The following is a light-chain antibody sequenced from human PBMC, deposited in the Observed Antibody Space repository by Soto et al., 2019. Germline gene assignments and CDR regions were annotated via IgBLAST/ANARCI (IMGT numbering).Light chain of an antibody. CDR3: QQYNSYSRT. J-gene: IGKJ1*01. V-gene: IGKV1-5*03. CDR2: KAS. Sequence: DIEMTQSPSTLSASVGDRVTITCRASQSISSWLAWYQQKPGKAPKLLIYKASSLESGVPSRFSGSGSGTDFTLTISSLQPHDFATYYCQQYNSYSRTFGQGTKVEIK. CDR1: QSISSW.